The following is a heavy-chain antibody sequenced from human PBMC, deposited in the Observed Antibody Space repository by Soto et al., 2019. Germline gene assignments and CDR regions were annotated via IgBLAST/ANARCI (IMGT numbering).Heavy chain of an antibody. CDR2: ISGYNGNT. CDR3: ARVDYYDSSGYDGY. D-gene: IGHD3-22*01. V-gene: IGHV1-18*04. CDR1: GYTFTIYG. Sequence: QVQLVQSGAEVKKPGASVKVSCKASGYTFTIYGISWVRQAPGQGLEWMGWISGYNGNTDYAQNLQDRGTLTTDASTSSVYMELRSPRSDDTAVYCCARVDYYDSSGYDGYWGQGTLISVSS. J-gene: IGHJ4*02.